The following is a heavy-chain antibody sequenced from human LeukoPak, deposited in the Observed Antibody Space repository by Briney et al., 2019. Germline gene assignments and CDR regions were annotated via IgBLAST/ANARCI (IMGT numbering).Heavy chain of an antibody. CDR2: ISGYNDNI. CDR3: ARDRAAAGTGYYYYYYMDV. J-gene: IGHJ6*03. D-gene: IGHD6-13*01. CDR1: GYTFTSYG. Sequence: ASVKVSCKTSGYTFTSYGISWVRQAPGQGLEWMGWISGYNDNIKYAQNLQGRVTMTTDTSTSTAYVELRRLRSDDTAVYYCARDRAAAGTGYYYYYYMDVWGKGTTVTVSS. V-gene: IGHV1-18*01.